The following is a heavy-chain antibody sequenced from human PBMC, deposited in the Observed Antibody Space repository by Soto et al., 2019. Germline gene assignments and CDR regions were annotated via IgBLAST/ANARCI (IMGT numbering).Heavy chain of an antibody. V-gene: IGHV4-30-4*01. Sequence: SETLSLTCTVSGGSISSGDYYWSWIRQPPGKGLEWIGYIYYSGSTYYNPSLKSRVTISVDTSKNQFSLKLGSVTAADTAVYYCARDRLRGYYYYGMDFWGQGTTVTVSS. D-gene: IGHD3-16*01. CDR2: IYYSGST. CDR1: GGSISSGDYY. CDR3: ARDRLRGYYYYGMDF. J-gene: IGHJ6*02.